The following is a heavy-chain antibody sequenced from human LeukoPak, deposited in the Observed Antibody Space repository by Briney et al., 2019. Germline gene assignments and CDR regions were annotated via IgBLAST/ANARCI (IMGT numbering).Heavy chain of an antibody. CDR1: GGPISSSSYY. J-gene: IGHJ4*02. D-gene: IGHD2/OR15-2a*01. Sequence: SETLSLTCAVSGGPISSSSYYWGWIRQPPGKGLEWIGSIYYSGSTYYNPSLKSRVTISVDTSKNQFSLKLSSVTAADTAVYYCARHVYPISSFDYWGQGTLVTVSS. V-gene: IGHV4-39*01. CDR2: IYYSGST. CDR3: ARHVYPISSFDY.